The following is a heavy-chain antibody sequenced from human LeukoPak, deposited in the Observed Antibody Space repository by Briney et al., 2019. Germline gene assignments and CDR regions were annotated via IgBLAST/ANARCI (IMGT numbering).Heavy chain of an antibody. Sequence: ASVKVSCKASGYTFTSYDINWVRQATGQGLEWMGWMNPNSGNTDYAQKFQGRVTMTRNTSISTAYMELSSLRSEDTAVYYCARGPIQLWSFYYYYCMDVWGKGTTVTISS. J-gene: IGHJ6*03. D-gene: IGHD5-18*01. V-gene: IGHV1-8*01. CDR2: MNPNSGNT. CDR3: ARGPIQLWSFYYYYCMDV. CDR1: GYTFTSYD.